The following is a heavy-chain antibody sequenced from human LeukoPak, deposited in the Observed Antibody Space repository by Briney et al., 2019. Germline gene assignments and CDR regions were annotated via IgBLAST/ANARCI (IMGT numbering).Heavy chain of an antibody. J-gene: IGHJ4*02. Sequence: GASVKVSCKASGGTFSSYAISWVRLAPGQGLEWMGRIIPILGIANYAQKFQGRVTITADKSTSTAYMELSSLRSEDTAVYYCARDGDREYFDYWGQGTLVTVSS. D-gene: IGHD7-27*01. CDR2: IIPILGIA. CDR1: GGTFSSYA. CDR3: ARDGDREYFDY. V-gene: IGHV1-69*04.